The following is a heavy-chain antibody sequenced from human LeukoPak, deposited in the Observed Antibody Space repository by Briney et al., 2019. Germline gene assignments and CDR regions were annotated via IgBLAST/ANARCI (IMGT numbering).Heavy chain of an antibody. J-gene: IGHJ4*02. D-gene: IGHD2-21*02. CDR1: GYIFISYY. CDR3: ARDYCGGDCFPDY. Sequence: GASVKVSCKASGYIFISYYMHWVRQAPGQGLEWMGIINPSGGSTSYAQKFQGRVTMTRDTSISTAYMELSRLRSDDTAVYYCARDYCGGDCFPDYWGQGTLVTVSS. CDR2: INPSGGST. V-gene: IGHV1-46*01.